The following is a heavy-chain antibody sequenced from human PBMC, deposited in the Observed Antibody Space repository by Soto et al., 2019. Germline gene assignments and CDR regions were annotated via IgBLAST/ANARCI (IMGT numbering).Heavy chain of an antibody. CDR3: AGLNSDRAFDI. Sequence: PSETLSLTCTVSGGSISSSNYYWGWLRQPPGKGLEWIGSIYYSGRTYYNPSLKSRVTISVDTSKNQFSLKLSSVTAADRAVYHCAGLNSDRAFDIWGQGTMVTVSS. CDR1: GGSISSSNYY. CDR2: IYYSGRT. V-gene: IGHV4-39*01. J-gene: IGHJ3*02.